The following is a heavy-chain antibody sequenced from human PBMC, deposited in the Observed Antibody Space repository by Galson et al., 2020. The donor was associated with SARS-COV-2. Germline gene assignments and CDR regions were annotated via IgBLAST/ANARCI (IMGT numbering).Heavy chain of an antibody. CDR1: GDSVSSNSAA. Sequence: SQTLSLTCAISGDSVSSNSAAWNWIRQSPSRGLEWLGRTYYRSKWYNDYAVSVKSRITINPDTSKNQFSLQLNSVTPEDTAVYYCARDPYGDYESINWFDPWGQGTLVTVSS. CDR2: TYYRSKWYN. CDR3: ARDPYGDYESINWFDP. J-gene: IGHJ5*02. D-gene: IGHD4-17*01. V-gene: IGHV6-1*01.